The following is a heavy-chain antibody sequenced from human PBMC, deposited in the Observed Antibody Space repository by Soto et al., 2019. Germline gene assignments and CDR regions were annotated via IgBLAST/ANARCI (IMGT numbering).Heavy chain of an antibody. V-gene: IGHV1-18*01. CDR2: ISAYNGNT. D-gene: IGHD3-22*01. CDR1: GYTFTSYG. J-gene: IGHJ4*02. Sequence: GASVKVSCKASGYTFTSYGISWVRQAPGQGLEWMGWISAYNGNTNYAQKLQGRVTMTTDTSTSTAYMELRSLRSDDTAVYYCARDRLIRAPYYYDSSGCHYWGQGTLVTVSS. CDR3: ARDRLIRAPYYYDSSGCHY.